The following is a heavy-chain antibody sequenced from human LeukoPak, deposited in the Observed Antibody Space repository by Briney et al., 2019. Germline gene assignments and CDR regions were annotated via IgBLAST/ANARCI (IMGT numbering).Heavy chain of an antibody. D-gene: IGHD5-18*01. CDR2: INAGNGNT. Sequence: GASVKVSCKASGYTFTSYYMYWVRQAPGQRLEWMGWINAGNGNTKYSQEFQGRVTITRDTSASTAYMELSSLRSEDMAVYYCARGSGDTAMVTSILFDYWGLGTLVTVSS. J-gene: IGHJ4*02. CDR3: ARGSGDTAMVTSILFDY. CDR1: GYTFTSYY. V-gene: IGHV1-3*03.